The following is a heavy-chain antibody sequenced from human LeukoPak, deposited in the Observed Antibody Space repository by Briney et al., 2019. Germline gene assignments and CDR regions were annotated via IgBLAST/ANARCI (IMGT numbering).Heavy chain of an antibody. CDR3: ARGLRRIADRPTHPYYMDV. Sequence: ASVKVPFKASGYTFTSYDINWVRQASGQGLEWMGWMNSNSGNTGYAQKFQGRVTMTRNTSISTAYMELSSLRSEDTAVYYCARGLRRIADRPTHPYYMDVLGKGTTVTVSS. J-gene: IGHJ6*03. D-gene: IGHD6-6*01. V-gene: IGHV1-8*01. CDR1: GYTFTSYD. CDR2: MNSNSGNT.